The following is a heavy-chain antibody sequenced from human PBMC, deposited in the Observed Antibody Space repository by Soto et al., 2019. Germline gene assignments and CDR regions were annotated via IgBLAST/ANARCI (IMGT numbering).Heavy chain of an antibody. CDR2: IYHSGST. CDR1: GGSISSSNW. CDR3: ARLLWSQSKWFDP. D-gene: IGHD3-10*01. Sequence: SETLSLTCAVSGGSISSSNWWSWVRQPPGKGLEWIGEIYHSGSTNYNPSLKSRVTISVDTSKNQFSLKLSSVTAADTAVYYCARLLWSQSKWFDPWGQGTLVTVSS. V-gene: IGHV4-4*02. J-gene: IGHJ5*02.